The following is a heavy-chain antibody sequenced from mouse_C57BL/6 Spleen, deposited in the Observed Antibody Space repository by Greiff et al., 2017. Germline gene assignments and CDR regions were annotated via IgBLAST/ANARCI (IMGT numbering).Heavy chain of an antibody. Sequence: EVMLVESGGDLVKPGGSLKLSCAASGFTFSSYGMSWVRQTPDKRLEWVATISSGGSYTYYPDSVKGRFTISRDNAKNTLYLQMSSLKSEDTAMYYCARQGGYYDFDYWGQGTTLTVSS. CDR3: ARQGGYYDFDY. J-gene: IGHJ2*01. CDR2: ISSGGSYT. V-gene: IGHV5-6*01. CDR1: GFTFSSYG. D-gene: IGHD2-3*01.